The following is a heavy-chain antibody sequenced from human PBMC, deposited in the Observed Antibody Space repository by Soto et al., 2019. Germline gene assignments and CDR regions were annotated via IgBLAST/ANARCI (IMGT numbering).Heavy chain of an antibody. CDR3: ARDGGSPSGGIDY. CDR1: GGTFSSYS. V-gene: IGHV1-69*01. CDR2: TIPIFGTA. Sequence: QVRLVQSGAEVKKPGSSVKVSCKASGGTFSSYSINWVRQAPGQGLEWMGETIPIFGTANYAQKFQGRVTITADESTSTAYMELSSLRSEDKAVYYCARDGGSPSGGIDYWGQGTLVTVSS. D-gene: IGHD1-26*01. J-gene: IGHJ4*02.